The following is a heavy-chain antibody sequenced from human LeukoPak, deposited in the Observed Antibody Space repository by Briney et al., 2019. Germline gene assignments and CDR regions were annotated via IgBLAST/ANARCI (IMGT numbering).Heavy chain of an antibody. CDR3: VRDKISGWFVDQ. CDR2: ISSDGSNT. J-gene: IGHJ4*02. D-gene: IGHD6-19*01. CDR1: GFTFSTYW. V-gene: IGHV3-74*01. Sequence: PGGSLRLSCAASGFTFSTYWMHWVRQAPGKGPVWVSRISSDGSNTIYADSVKGRFTISRDNAKNTLYLQMNGPRAEDAAVYYCVRDKISGWFVDQWGQGTLVTVSS.